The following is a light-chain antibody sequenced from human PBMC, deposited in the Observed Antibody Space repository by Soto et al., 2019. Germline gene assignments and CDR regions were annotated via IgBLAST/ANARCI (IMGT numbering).Light chain of an antibody. V-gene: IGLV2-14*01. J-gene: IGLJ1*01. CDR1: SNDVGGYNY. CDR2: EVS. Sequence: HPAPAAGSPGQSVTISCTGRSNDVGGYNYVSWYQQHPGKAPKLMIYEVSNRPLGVSNRFSGSKSGNTASLTISGLQAEDEADYYCTSYTSSSTLDVFGTGTKVTVL. CDR3: TSYTSSSTLDV.